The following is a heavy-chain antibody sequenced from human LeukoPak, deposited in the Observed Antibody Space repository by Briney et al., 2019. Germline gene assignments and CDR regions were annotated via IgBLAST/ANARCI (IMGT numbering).Heavy chain of an antibody. CDR3: ARNGYSSSWEKAAYYMDV. J-gene: IGHJ6*03. V-gene: IGHV4-30-2*01. CDR2: INHSGST. D-gene: IGHD6-13*01. Sequence: SQTLSLTCAVSGGSISSGGYSWSWIRQPPGKGLEWIGEINHSGSTNYNPSLKSRVTISVDTSKNQFSLKLSSVTAADTAVYYCARNGYSSSWEKAAYYMDVWGKGTTVTVSS. CDR1: GGSISSGGYS.